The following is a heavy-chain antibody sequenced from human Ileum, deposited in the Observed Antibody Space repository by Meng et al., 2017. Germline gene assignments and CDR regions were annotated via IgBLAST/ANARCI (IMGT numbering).Heavy chain of an antibody. V-gene: IGHV4-61*01. CDR2: IYYSGST. Sequence: VPLQESGPRLVRPLDTLSLACTVSGGSVSSGSYYWSWIRQPPGKGLEWIGHIYYSGSTNYNPSLKSRVTISVDMSKNQFSLKLNSVTAADTAIYFCARSSTSPASYFFDYWGQGTLVTVSS. CDR1: GGSVSSGSYY. CDR3: ARSSTSPASYFFDY. J-gene: IGHJ4*02. D-gene: IGHD6-6*01.